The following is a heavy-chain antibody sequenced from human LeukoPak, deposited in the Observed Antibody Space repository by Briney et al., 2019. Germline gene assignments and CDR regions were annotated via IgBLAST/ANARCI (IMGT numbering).Heavy chain of an antibody. D-gene: IGHD3-16*02. Sequence: PGGSLRLSCAASGFTFSSYAMSWVRQAPGKGLEWVSAISGSGGSTYYADSVKGRFTISRDNSKNTLCLQMNSLRAEDTAVYYCAKDYVWGSYRHQYFDYWGQGTLVTVSS. CDR1: GFTFSSYA. J-gene: IGHJ4*02. CDR3: AKDYVWGSYRHQYFDY. V-gene: IGHV3-23*01. CDR2: ISGSGGST.